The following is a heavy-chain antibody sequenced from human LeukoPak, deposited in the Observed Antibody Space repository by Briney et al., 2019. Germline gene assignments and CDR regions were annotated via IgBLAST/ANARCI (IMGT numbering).Heavy chain of an antibody. J-gene: IGHJ4*02. CDR2: ISTSSSYK. CDR3: ARDLEDYNNYGEMAI. Sequence: GGSLRLSCAVSGFTFSSYTMNWVRQAPGKGLEWVSTISTSSSYKYYADSVKGRFTISRDNAKNSLYLQMNSLRVEDMAVYYCARDLEDYNNYGEMAIWGQGTLVTVSS. CDR1: GFTFSSYT. V-gene: IGHV3-21*01. D-gene: IGHD4-11*01.